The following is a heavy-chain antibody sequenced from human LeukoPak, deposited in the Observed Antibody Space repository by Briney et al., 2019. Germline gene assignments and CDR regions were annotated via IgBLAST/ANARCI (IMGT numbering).Heavy chain of an antibody. Sequence: GRSLRLSCAASGFTFSNYDMHWVRQAPGKGLEWVAVISYDGSNKYYADSVKGRFTISRDNSKNTLYLQMNSLRGEDTAVYYCAKSETAMVLGVFDYWGQGTLVTVSS. D-gene: IGHD5-18*01. V-gene: IGHV3-30*18. J-gene: IGHJ4*02. CDR3: AKSETAMVLGVFDY. CDR2: ISYDGSNK. CDR1: GFTFSNYD.